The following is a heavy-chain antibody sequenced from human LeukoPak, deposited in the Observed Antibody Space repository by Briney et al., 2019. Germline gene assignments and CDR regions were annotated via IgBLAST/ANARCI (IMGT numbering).Heavy chain of an antibody. CDR1: GYTFTTYG. Sequence: GASVKVSCKASGYTFTTYGISWVRQAPGHGLEWMGWISTFNGHTNYAQSRQDRVTMTTDTSTSPVYMELSSLISDDTAVYYCARVDTVNYYYYMDVWGKGTTVTISS. CDR3: ARVDTVNYYYYMDV. J-gene: IGHJ6*03. V-gene: IGHV1-18*01. CDR2: ISTFNGHT. D-gene: IGHD5-18*01.